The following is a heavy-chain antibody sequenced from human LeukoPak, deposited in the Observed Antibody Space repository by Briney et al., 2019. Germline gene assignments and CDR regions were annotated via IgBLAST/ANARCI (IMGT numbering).Heavy chain of an antibody. CDR2: IYPGDSDT. CDR1: GYSFTSYW. CDR3: ARVYCSGGSCYSLDYGMDV. V-gene: IGHV5-51*01. Sequence: PGESLKISCKGSGYSFTSYWIGWVRQMPGKGLEWMGIIYPGDSDTRYSPSLQGQVTISADKSISTAYLRWSSLKASDTAMYYCARVYCSGGSCYSLDYGMDVWGQGTTVTVSS. D-gene: IGHD2-15*01. J-gene: IGHJ6*02.